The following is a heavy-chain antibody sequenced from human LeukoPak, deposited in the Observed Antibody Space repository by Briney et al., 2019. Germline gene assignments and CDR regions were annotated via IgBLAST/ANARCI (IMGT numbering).Heavy chain of an antibody. D-gene: IGHD6-19*01. V-gene: IGHV4-34*01. CDR1: GGSFSGYY. CDR3: ARAGIAVAGTDY. J-gene: IGHJ4*02. Sequence: SETLSLTCAVYGGSFSGYYWSWIRQPPGKGLEWIGEINHSGSTNYNPPLKSRVTISVDTSKNQFSLKLSSVTAADTAVYYCARAGIAVAGTDYWGQGTLVTVSS. CDR2: INHSGST.